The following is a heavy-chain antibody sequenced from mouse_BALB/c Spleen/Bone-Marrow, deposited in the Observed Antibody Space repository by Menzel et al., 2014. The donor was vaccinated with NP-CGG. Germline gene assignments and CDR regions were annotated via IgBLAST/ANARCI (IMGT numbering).Heavy chain of an antibody. D-gene: IGHD2-4*01. CDR3: ARNYDYDGGYYAMDY. V-gene: IGHV1-7*01. Sequence: VQLQQSGAELAKPGASVKMSCKASGYNFISYWMHWVKQRPGQGLEWIGYINPSTGYTEYNQKFKDKATLTADKSSSKAYMQLSNLTSEDSAVYYCARNYDYDGGYYAMDYWGQGTSVTVSS. CDR1: GYNFISYW. CDR2: INPSTGYT. J-gene: IGHJ4*01.